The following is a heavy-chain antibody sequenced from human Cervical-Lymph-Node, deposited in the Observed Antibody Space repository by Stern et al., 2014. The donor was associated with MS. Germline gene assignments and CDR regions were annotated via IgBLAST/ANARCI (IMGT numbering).Heavy chain of an antibody. Sequence: QLQLQEAGPGLVKPSETLSLTCTVSGGSITNYYWSWIRQPPGKGLDCIGYIYYCGSTNYNPSLKSRVTISVDTSKNQFSLKLSSVTAADTAVYYCARDKGMFFLWGQGTLVTVS. J-gene: IGHJ4*01. D-gene: IGHD2/OR15-2a*01. CDR2: IYYCGST. CDR1: GGSITNYY. CDR3: ARDKGMFFL. V-gene: IGHV4-59*01.